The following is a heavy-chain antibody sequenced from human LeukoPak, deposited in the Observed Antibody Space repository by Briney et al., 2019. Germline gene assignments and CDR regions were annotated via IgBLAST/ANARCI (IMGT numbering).Heavy chain of an antibody. D-gene: IGHD5-12*01. J-gene: IGHJ4*02. CDR3: ARVSGYDWESFYDY. CDR2: IYTSGST. Sequence: SETLSLTCTVSGGSISSGSYYWSWIRQPAGKGLEWIGRIYTSGSTNYNPSLKSRVTISVDTSKNQFSLKLSSVTAADTAVYYCARVSGYDWESFYDYWGQGTLVTVAS. V-gene: IGHV4-61*02. CDR1: GGSISSGSYY.